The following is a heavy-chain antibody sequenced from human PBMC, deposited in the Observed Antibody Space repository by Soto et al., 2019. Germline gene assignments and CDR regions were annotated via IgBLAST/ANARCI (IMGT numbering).Heavy chain of an antibody. CDR2: ISAYNGNT. V-gene: IGHV1-18*01. J-gene: IGHJ4*02. CDR1: GYTCASYA. CDR3: ARDPPPPDY. Sequence: QVQLVQCGAEVKKPGASVKVSCKASGYTCASYAISWMRQARGQGLEWMGWISAYNGNTNYAQKLQGRVTMTTDTSTSTAYMELRSLRSDDTAVDYCARDPPPPDYWGQGTLVTVSS.